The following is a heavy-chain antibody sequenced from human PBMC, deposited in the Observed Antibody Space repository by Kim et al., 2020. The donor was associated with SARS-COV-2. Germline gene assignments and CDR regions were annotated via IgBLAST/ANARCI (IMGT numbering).Heavy chain of an antibody. CDR1: GFSLSDFC. V-gene: IGHV3-30*18. Sequence: GGSLRLSCVASGFSLSDFCMHWLRQAPGKGLEWVAAILYDGNKTYYTDSVKGRFTISRDTSKNTVYLQMNTLTTDDTALYYCAKEAASTYYYYYAMDVWGQGTTVTVSS. D-gene: IGHD6-25*01. CDR3: AKEAASTYYYYYAMDV. J-gene: IGHJ6*02. CDR2: ILYDGNKT.